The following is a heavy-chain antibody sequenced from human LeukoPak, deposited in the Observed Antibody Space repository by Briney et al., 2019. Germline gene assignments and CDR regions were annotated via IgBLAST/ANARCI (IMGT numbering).Heavy chain of an antibody. CDR1: GFTFSSYG. D-gene: IGHD6-13*01. V-gene: IGHV3-30*18. J-gene: IGHJ4*02. CDR3: AKGTLSWYQDAYYFDY. Sequence: PGGSLRLSCAASGFTFSSYGMHWVRQAPGKGLEWVAVISYDGSNKYYADSVKGRFTISRDNSKNTLYLQMNSLRAEDTAVYYCAKGTLSWYQDAYYFDYWGQGTLVTVSS. CDR2: ISYDGSNK.